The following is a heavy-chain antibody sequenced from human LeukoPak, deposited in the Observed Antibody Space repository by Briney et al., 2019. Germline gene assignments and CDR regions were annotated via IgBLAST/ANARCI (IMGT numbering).Heavy chain of an antibody. CDR3: ARVRVGATTFDY. CDR2: INHSGST. CDR1: GGSFSGYY. Sequence: SETLSLTCAVYGGSFSGYYWSWIRQPPGKGLEWIGEINHSGSTNYNPSLKSRVTISVDKSKNQFSLKLSSVTAADTAVYYCARVRVGATTFDYWGQGTLVTVSS. J-gene: IGHJ4*02. D-gene: IGHD1-26*01. V-gene: IGHV4-34*01.